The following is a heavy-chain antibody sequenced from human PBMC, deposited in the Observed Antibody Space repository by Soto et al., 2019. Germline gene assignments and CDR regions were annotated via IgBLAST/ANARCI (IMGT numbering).Heavy chain of an antibody. CDR3: ARDLVPKLERLLYGMDV. CDR1: GYTFTSYD. J-gene: IGHJ6*02. V-gene: IGHV1-46*01. Sequence: GASVKVSCKASGYTFTSYDMHWVRQAPGQGLEWMGIINPSGGSTSYAQKFQGRVTMTRDTSTSTVYMELSSLRSEDTAVYYCARDLVPKLERLLYGMDVWGQGTTVTVSS. CDR2: INPSGGST. D-gene: IGHD1-1*01.